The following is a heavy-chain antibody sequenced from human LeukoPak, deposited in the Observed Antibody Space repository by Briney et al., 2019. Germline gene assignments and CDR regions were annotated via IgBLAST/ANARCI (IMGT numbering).Heavy chain of an antibody. D-gene: IGHD6-19*01. V-gene: IGHV4-59*08. CDR1: SGSISSYY. Sequence: PSETLSLTCTVSSGSISSYYWSWIRQPPGKGLEWIGYIYYTGSTNYNPSLKSRVTISVDTSKNQFSLKLSSVTAADTAMYYCARHGSGWYGGDDWGQGTLVTVSS. CDR2: IYYTGST. CDR3: ARHGSGWYGGDD. J-gene: IGHJ4*02.